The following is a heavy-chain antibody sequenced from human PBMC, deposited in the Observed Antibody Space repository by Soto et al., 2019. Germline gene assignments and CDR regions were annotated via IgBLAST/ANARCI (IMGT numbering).Heavy chain of an antibody. Sequence: GGSLRLSCAASGFTSTRYSMNWVRQAPGKGLEWVSSISSTTNYIYYADSMKGRFTVSRDNAKNSVYLEMNSLRAEDTAVYYCARGIAARTPPDNWGQGTLVTVSS. V-gene: IGHV3-21*01. J-gene: IGHJ4*02. CDR2: ISSTTNYI. CDR1: GFTSTRYS. D-gene: IGHD6-6*01. CDR3: ARGIAARTPPDN.